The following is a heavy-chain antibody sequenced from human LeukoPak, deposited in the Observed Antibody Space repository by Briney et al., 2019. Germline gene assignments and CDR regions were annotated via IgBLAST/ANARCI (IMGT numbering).Heavy chain of an antibody. CDR2: INPSGGSI. CDR3: ARATRYYYDSSGYFQIFDY. D-gene: IGHD3-22*01. J-gene: IGHJ4*02. CDR1: GYTFSIYY. V-gene: IGHV1-46*01. Sequence: ASVKVSCKASGYTFSIYYMHWVRQAPGQGLEWMGKINPSGGSISYAQKFQGRVTMTRDMSTSTVYMELSSLRSDDTAVYYCARATRYYYDSSGYFQIFDYWGQGTLVTVSS.